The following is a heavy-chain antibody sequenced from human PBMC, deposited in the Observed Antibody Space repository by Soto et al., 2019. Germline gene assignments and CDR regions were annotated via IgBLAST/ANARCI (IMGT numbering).Heavy chain of an antibody. Sequence: QVQLVQSGAEVKKPGASVKVSCKASGYTFTSYDINWVRQATGQGLEWMGWMNPNSGNTGYAHKFQGRVTMPRNTSISTAYMELSSLRSDDTAVYYCARSVEWLASFDYWGQGTLVTVSS. D-gene: IGHD6-19*01. CDR1: GYTFTSYD. J-gene: IGHJ4*02. CDR3: ARSVEWLASFDY. V-gene: IGHV1-8*01. CDR2: MNPNSGNT.